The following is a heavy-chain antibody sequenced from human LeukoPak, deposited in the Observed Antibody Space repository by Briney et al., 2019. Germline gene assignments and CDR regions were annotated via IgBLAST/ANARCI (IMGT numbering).Heavy chain of an antibody. Sequence: PSETLSLTCTVSGGSISSHYWSWTRQPPGKGLEWIGYIYYSGSANYNPSLKSRVTISVDTSKNQFSLKLSSVTAADTAVYYCARDGVASPYYFDYWGQGTLVTVSS. CDR1: GGSISSHY. D-gene: IGHD3-3*01. CDR3: ARDGVASPYYFDY. V-gene: IGHV4-59*11. CDR2: IYYSGSA. J-gene: IGHJ4*02.